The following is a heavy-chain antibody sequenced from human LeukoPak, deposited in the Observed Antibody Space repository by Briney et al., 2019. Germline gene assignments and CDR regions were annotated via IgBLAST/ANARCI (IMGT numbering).Heavy chain of an antibody. CDR2: INHSGST. Sequence: SETLSLTCAVYGGSFSGYYWSWIRQPPGKGLEWIGEINHSGSTNYNPSLKSRVTISVDTSKNQFSLKLSSVTAADTAAYYCARGRVSRDYDFWSGYYNNNYYFDYWGQGTLVTVSS. V-gene: IGHV4-34*01. CDR3: ARGRVSRDYDFWSGYYNNNYYFDY. D-gene: IGHD3-3*01. J-gene: IGHJ4*02. CDR1: GGSFSGYY.